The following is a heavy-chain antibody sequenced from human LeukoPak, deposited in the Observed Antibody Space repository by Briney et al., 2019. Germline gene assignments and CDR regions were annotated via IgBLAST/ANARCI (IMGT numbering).Heavy chain of an antibody. CDR2: IKSKTDGWTT. V-gene: IGHV3-15*01. J-gene: IGHJ4*02. D-gene: IGHD5-18*01. Sequence: AGRSLRLSCAASGIAFSKAWMSWVRQAPGKGLEWVGRIKSKTDGWTTDYASPVNGRFIISRDDSKNTLYLQMDSLKTEDTAVYYCIIDGFLQRWFFDYWGQGTLVTVSS. CDR1: GIAFSKAW. CDR3: IIDGFLQRWFFDY.